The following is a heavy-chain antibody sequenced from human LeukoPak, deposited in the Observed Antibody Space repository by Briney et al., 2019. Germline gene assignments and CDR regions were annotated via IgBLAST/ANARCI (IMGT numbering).Heavy chain of an antibody. D-gene: IGHD3-10*01. CDR1: GFSLSTSGVG. CDR2: IYWDDDK. Sequence: SGPTLVKPTQTLTLTCTFSGFSLSTSGVGVGWIRQPPGKALEWLSLIYWDDDKRYSPSLKSRLTITQDTSKNQVVLTMTNMDPVDTATYYCAHSTVLLWFGELLPNYFDYWGQGTLVTVSS. J-gene: IGHJ4*02. CDR3: AHSTVLLWFGELLPNYFDY. V-gene: IGHV2-5*02.